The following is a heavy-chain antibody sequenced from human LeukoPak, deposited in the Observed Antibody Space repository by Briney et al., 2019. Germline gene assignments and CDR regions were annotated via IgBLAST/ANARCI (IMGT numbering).Heavy chain of an antibody. CDR3: AKDISPYSSSSAYFDY. D-gene: IGHD6-6*01. CDR2: ISWNSGNI. Sequence: GGSLRLSCAASGFTFDDYAMHWVRQAPGKGLEWVSGISWNSGNIGYADSVKGRFTISRDNAKNSLYLQMNSLRAEDTALYYCAKDISPYSSSSAYFDYWGQGTLVTVSS. V-gene: IGHV3-9*01. CDR1: GFTFDDYA. J-gene: IGHJ4*02.